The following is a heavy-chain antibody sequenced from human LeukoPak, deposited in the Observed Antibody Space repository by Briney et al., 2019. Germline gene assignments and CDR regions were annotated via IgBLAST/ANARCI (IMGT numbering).Heavy chain of an antibody. V-gene: IGHV1-69*04. CDR3: ARDFGGRRSSGWYLWFDP. D-gene: IGHD6-19*01. CDR1: GGTFSSYA. J-gene: IGHJ5*02. Sequence: SVTVSCTASGGTFSSYAISWVRQAPGQGLEWMGRIIPIFGIANYAQKFQGRVTITADKSTSTAYMELSSLRSEDTAVYYCARDFGGRRSSGWYLWFDPWGQGTLVTVSS. CDR2: IIPIFGIA.